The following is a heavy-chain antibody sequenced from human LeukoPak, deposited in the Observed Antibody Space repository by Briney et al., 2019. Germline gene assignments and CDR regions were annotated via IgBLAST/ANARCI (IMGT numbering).Heavy chain of an antibody. CDR2: IHHSGST. V-gene: IGHV4-38-2*02. Sequence: SETLSLTCTVSGYSISSGYYWGWIRQPPGKGLEWIGSIHHSGSTYYNPSLKSRVTISVDTSKNQFSLKLSSVTAADTAVYYCAKSSYSIFDYWGQGTLVTVSS. D-gene: IGHD5-18*01. CDR3: AKSSYSIFDY. J-gene: IGHJ4*02. CDR1: GYSISSGYY.